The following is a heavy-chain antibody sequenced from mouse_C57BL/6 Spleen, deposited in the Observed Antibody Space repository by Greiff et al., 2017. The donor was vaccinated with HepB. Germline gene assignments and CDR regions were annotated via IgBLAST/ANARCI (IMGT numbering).Heavy chain of an antibody. CDR2: IDPSDSYT. J-gene: IGHJ3*01. Sequence: QVQLQQPGAELVMPGASVKLSCKASGYTFTSYWMHWVKQRPGQGLEWIGEIDPSDSYTNYNQKFKGKSTLTVDKSSSTAYMQLSSLTSEDSAVYYCARFPYGSRSDWGQGTLVTVSA. V-gene: IGHV1-69*01. CDR3: ARFPYGSRSD. CDR1: GYTFTSYW. D-gene: IGHD1-1*01.